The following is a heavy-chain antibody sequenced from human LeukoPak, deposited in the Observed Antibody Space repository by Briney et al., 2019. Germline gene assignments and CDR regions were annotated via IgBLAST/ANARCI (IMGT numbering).Heavy chain of an antibody. CDR1: GFTFSSYA. J-gene: IGHJ4*02. CDR3: ARVPGYSSGWADY. Sequence: GRSLRLSCAASGFTFSSYAMHWVRQAPGKGLEWVAVISYDGSNKYYADSVKGRFTISRDNSKNTLYLQMNSLRAEDTAVYYCARVPGYSSGWADYWGQGTLVTASS. CDR2: ISYDGSNK. D-gene: IGHD6-19*01. V-gene: IGHV3-30-3*01.